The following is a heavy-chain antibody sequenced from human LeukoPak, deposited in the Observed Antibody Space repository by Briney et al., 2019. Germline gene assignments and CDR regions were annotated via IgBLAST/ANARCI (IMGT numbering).Heavy chain of an antibody. CDR3: AREYYDYVWGSYRPAILFFDY. CDR2: IYPGDSDT. Sequence: GESLKISCKGSGYSFTSYWIGWVRQMPGKGLEWMGIIYPGDSDTRYSPSFQGQVTISADKSISTAYLQWSSLKASDTAMYYCAREYYDYVWGSYRPAILFFDYWGQGTLVTVSS. V-gene: IGHV5-51*01. J-gene: IGHJ4*02. CDR1: GYSFTSYW. D-gene: IGHD3-16*02.